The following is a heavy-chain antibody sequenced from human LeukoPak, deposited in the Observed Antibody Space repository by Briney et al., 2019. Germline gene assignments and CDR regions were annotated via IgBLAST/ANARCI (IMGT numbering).Heavy chain of an antibody. CDR2: IYTSGST. CDR3: ARGLGYAYPFFDY. CDR1: GGSISNYY. J-gene: IGHJ4*02. Sequence: SETLSLTCTVSGGSISNYYWSWIRQPAGKGLEWIGRIYTSGSTNYNPSLKSRVTMSVDTPQNQFSLKLSSVTAADTAVYHCARGLGYAYPFFDYWGQGALVTVSS. D-gene: IGHD3-16*01. V-gene: IGHV4-4*07.